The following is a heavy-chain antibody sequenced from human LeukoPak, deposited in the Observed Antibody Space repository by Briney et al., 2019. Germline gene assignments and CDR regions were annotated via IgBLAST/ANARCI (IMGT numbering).Heavy chain of an antibody. J-gene: IGHJ4*02. CDR3: ARDPDYDSSGYPDG. CDR1: GFTFSSYW. V-gene: IGHV3-7*01. D-gene: IGHD3-22*01. Sequence: GGSVRLSCAASGFTFSSYWMSWVRQAPGKGLEWVANIKQDGSEKYYVDSVKGRFTISRDNAKNSLYLQMNSLRAEDTAVYYCARDPDYDSSGYPDGWGQGTLVTVSS. CDR2: IKQDGSEK.